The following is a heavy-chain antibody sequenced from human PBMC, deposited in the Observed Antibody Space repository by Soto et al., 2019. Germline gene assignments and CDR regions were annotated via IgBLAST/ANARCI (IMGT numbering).Heavy chain of an antibody. V-gene: IGHV4-39*01. J-gene: IGHJ4*02. CDR2: VYYGGHT. CDR1: DGSISSSAFY. D-gene: IGHD5-18*01. Sequence: PSETLSLTCTVSDGSISSSAFYWAWIRQPPGKGLEWIASVYYGGHTYSNPSLNSRVTISMDTSKNQFSLKVKSVTAADTALYFCARHVPRSIGYKGYDFLRASFDSWGQGTRVTVSS. CDR3: ARHVPRSIGYKGYDFLRASFDS.